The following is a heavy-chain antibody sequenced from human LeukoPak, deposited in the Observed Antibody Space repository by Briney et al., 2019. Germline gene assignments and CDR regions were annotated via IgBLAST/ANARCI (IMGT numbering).Heavy chain of an antibody. CDR2: FSYSGNT. CDR1: GGSISSSSYY. D-gene: IGHD2-21*01. J-gene: IGHJ4*02. V-gene: IGHV4-39*01. Sequence: SETLSLTCTVSGGSISSSSYYWAWIRQPPGKGLEWIGSFSYSGNTFYNSSLTSRVSISEDTSKNQFSLKLTSVTAADTAVYYCARPPLLWGQGILVTVSS. CDR3: ARPPLL.